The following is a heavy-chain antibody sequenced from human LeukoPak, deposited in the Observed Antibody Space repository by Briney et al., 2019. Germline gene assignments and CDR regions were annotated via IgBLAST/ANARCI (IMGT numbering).Heavy chain of an antibody. CDR3: ARFVRGYSTGWSTFDY. J-gene: IGHJ4*02. Sequence: GGSLRLSCAASGFTFSSYEMNWVRQAPGKGLEWVSYISSSGSTIYYADSVKGRFTISRDNAENSLYLQMNSLRAEDTAVYYCARFVRGYSTGWSTFDYWGQGTLVTVSS. D-gene: IGHD6-25*01. CDR1: GFTFSSYE. V-gene: IGHV3-48*03. CDR2: ISSSGSTI.